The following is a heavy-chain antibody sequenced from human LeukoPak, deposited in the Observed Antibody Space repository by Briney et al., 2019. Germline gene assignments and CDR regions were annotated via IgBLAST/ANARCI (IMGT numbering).Heavy chain of an antibody. CDR2: IYYSGST. Sequence: SETLSLTCTVSGDSISSSSYYWGWIRQPPGKGLEWIGSIYYSGSTYYNPSLKSRVTISVDTSKNQFSLKLSSVTAADTAVYYCARVRWYYDSSGYLDYWGQGTLVTVSS. CDR1: GDSISSSSYY. CDR3: ARVRWYYDSSGYLDY. D-gene: IGHD3-22*01. J-gene: IGHJ4*02. V-gene: IGHV4-39*07.